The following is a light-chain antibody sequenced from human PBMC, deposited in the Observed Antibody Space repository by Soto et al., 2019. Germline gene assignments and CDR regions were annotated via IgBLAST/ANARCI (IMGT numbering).Light chain of an antibody. CDR3: CSYTGASTYV. CDR1: SGDVGGYNY. Sequence: QSALTQPASVSGSPGQSVTISCAGTSGDVGGYNYVSWYQQHPGKAPKLMIHAVTNRPSGVSNRFSGSKSGNTASLTIFSLQAEDEADYYCCSYTGASTYVFGTGTKLIVL. J-gene: IGLJ1*01. CDR2: AVT. V-gene: IGLV2-14*01.